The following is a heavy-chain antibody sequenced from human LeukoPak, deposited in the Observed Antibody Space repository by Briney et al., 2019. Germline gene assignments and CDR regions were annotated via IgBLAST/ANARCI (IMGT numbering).Heavy chain of an antibody. CDR3: ASICGGDCYRYNWFDP. V-gene: IGHV1-69*06. CDR1: GGTFSSYA. CDR2: IIPIFGTA. Sequence: SVKVSCKASGGTFSSYAISWVRQAPGQGLEWMGGIIPIFGTANYAQKFQGRVTITADKSTSTAYMELSSLRSEDTAVYYCASICGGDCYRYNWFDPWGQGTLVAVSS. J-gene: IGHJ5*02. D-gene: IGHD2-21*02.